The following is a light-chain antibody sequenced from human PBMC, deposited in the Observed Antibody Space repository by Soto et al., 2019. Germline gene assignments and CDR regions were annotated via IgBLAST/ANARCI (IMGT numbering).Light chain of an antibody. CDR2: EVI. CDR1: SSDVGGYNY. J-gene: IGLJ2*01. CDR3: SSYTSSSTLV. V-gene: IGLV2-14*01. Sequence: QSALTQPASVSGSPGQSITISCTGTSSDVGGYNYVSWYQQHPGKAPKLMIYEVINRPSGVSNRFSGSKSGNTASLTISGLQTEDEADYYCSSYTSSSTLVFGGGTKVTVL.